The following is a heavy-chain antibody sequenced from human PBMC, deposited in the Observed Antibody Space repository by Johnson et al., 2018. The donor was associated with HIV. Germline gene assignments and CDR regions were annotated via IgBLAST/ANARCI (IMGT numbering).Heavy chain of an antibody. V-gene: IGHV3-66*01. CDR3: AREYVGQWLGPRHAFDI. CDR1: GFTVSSNY. J-gene: IGHJ3*02. D-gene: IGHD6-19*01. Sequence: VQLVESGGGLVQPGGSLRLSCAASGFTVSSNYMSWVRQAPGKGLEWVSVIFSGGSTYYAGSVHGRFTLSRDNSKNTLYLQMNRLRSEDTAVYYCAREYVGQWLGPRHAFDIWGQGTMVTVSS. CDR2: IFSGGST.